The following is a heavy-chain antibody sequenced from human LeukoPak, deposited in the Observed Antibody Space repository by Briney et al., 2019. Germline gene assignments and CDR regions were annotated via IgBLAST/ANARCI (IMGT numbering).Heavy chain of an antibody. D-gene: IGHD3-10*01. CDR2: IRYDGSNE. J-gene: IGHJ3*02. CDR1: GFTFGAYG. CDR3: VKDWGVLPDYTADGFDI. Sequence: GGSLRLSCAASGFTFGAYGIHWVRQAPGKGLEWVAFIRYDGSNEYYADSVKGRFTISRDNSKNTLYLQMNSLRLEDTAVYYCVKDWGVLPDYTADGFDIWGPGTMVTVSS. V-gene: IGHV3-30*02.